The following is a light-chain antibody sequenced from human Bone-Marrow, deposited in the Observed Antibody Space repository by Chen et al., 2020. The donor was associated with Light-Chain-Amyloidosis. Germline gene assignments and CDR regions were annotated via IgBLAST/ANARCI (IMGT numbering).Light chain of an antibody. V-gene: IGKV2-28*01. J-gene: IGKJ2*01. CDR2: LGS. Sequence: DIVMTQSPLSLSVTPGEPASISCRSSQSLLQSTGDNHLDLYVLKSGQSPQLLIYLGSYRASGVPDSFSGSESGTDFTLKISRVEAEDVGVYYCMQALQTPYTFGQGTKLEIK. CDR3: MQALQTPYT. CDR1: QSLLQSTGDNH.